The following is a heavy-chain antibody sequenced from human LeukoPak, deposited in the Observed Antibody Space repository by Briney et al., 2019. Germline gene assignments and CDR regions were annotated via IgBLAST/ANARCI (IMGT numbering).Heavy chain of an antibody. J-gene: IGHJ4*02. CDR1: GFTFSSHS. Sequence: GGSLRLSCAASGFTFSSHSMNWVRQAPGKGLEWVSYISSSSSSTIYYADSVKGRFTISRDNAKNSLYLQINSLRAEDTAVYYCARGAYYYEDWGQGTLVTVSS. V-gene: IGHV3-48*01. CDR2: ISSSSSSTI. D-gene: IGHD3-22*01. CDR3: ARGAYYYED.